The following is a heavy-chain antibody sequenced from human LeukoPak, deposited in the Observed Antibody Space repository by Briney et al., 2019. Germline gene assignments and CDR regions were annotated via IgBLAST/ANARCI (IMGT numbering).Heavy chain of an antibody. D-gene: IGHD6-6*01. CDR2: ISSSGSTI. CDR1: GFTFSDYY. V-gene: IGHV3-11*01. J-gene: IGHJ4*02. CDR3: AKNAQYSSFTDY. Sequence: GGSLRLSCAASGFTFSDYYMSWIRQAPGKGLEWVSYISSSGSTIYYADSVKGRFTISRDNAKNSLYLQMNSLRAEDTAVYYCAKNAQYSSFTDYWGQGTLVTVSS.